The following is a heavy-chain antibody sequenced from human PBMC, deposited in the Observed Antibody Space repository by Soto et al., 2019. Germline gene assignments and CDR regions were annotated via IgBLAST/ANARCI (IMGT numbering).Heavy chain of an antibody. J-gene: IGHJ5*02. CDR1: GGSFSGYY. Sequence: SETLSLTCAVYGGSFSGYYWSWIRQPPGKGLEWIGEINHSGSTNYNPSLKSRVTISVDTSKNQFSLKLSSVTTAVTAVYYCARGSGGYDSSWFDPWGQGTLVTVSS. CDR3: ARGSGGYDSSWFDP. V-gene: IGHV4-34*01. CDR2: INHSGST. D-gene: IGHD5-12*01.